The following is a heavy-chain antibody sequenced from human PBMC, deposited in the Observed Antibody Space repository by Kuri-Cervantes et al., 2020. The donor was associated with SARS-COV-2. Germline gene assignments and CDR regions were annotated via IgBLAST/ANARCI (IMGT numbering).Heavy chain of an antibody. CDR3: ARDREMYYDFWSGYYYFDY. J-gene: IGHJ4*02. V-gene: IGHV3-7*01. CDR2: IKQDGSEK. D-gene: IGHD3-3*01. Sequence: GGSLRLSCAASGFTFSNAWMSWVRQAPGRGLEWVANIKQDGSEKYYVDSVKGRFTISRDNAKNSLYLQMNSLRAEDTAVYYCARDREMYYDFWSGYYYFDYWGQGTLVTVSS. CDR1: GFTFSNAW.